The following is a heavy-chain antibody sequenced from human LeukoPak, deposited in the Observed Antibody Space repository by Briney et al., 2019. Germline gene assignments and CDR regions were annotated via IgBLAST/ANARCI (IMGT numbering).Heavy chain of an antibody. CDR3: TKGAAAGPKYFQH. D-gene: IGHD6-13*01. CDR1: GFTFNTNA. V-gene: IGHV3-23*01. CDR2: IDGSGVGT. J-gene: IGHJ1*01. Sequence: SGGSLRLSCAASGFTFNTNAMSWVRQAPGKGLEWVSTIDGSGVGTYYADSVKGRFTISRDSSKRTLYLHMNSLRAEDTAVYYCTKGAAAGPKYFQHWGQGTLVTVSS.